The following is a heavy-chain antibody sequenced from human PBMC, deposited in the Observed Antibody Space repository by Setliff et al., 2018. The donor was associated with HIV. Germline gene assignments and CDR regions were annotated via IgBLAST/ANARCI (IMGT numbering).Heavy chain of an antibody. CDR3: ARHGEEHPSSFFDP. V-gene: IGHV5-10-1*01. D-gene: IGHD3-10*01. CDR2: MDPSNSYT. J-gene: IGHJ5*02. CDR1: GYNFANHY. Sequence: GESLKISCKGSGYNFANHYISWVRQKPGKGLELMGKMDPSNSYTNYDPSFQGHVTMSADTSINTAYLHFNNLKASDSAIYYCARHGEEHPSSFFDPWGQGTLVTVSS.